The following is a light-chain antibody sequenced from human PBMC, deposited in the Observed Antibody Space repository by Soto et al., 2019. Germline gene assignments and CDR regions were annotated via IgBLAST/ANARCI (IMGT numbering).Light chain of an antibody. Sequence: EIVLTQSPGTLSLSPGERATLSCRASQSVSSSYLAWYQQKPGQAPRLLIFGASIRVTGIPDRFSGSGSGTDFTLSISRLEPEDFAVYYCQQYGSSPTFGQGTKVDIK. V-gene: IGKV3-20*01. J-gene: IGKJ1*01. CDR1: QSVSSSY. CDR2: GAS. CDR3: QQYGSSPT.